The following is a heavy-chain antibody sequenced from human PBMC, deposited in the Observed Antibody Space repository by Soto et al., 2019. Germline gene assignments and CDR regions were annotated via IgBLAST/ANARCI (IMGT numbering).Heavy chain of an antibody. D-gene: IGHD3-22*01. J-gene: IGHJ4*02. CDR1: GASIRSHY. Sequence: SETLSLTCTVSGASIRSHYWTWLRQPPGKGLEWIGYIYSTGTTNYNPALKNRVTISKDTSKNQFSLRLTSVTAADTAVYYCARDYGDTRGYQPTHFAAWGKGPMVTVSS. V-gene: IGHV4-59*11. CDR2: IYSTGTT. CDR3: ARDYGDTRGYQPTHFAA.